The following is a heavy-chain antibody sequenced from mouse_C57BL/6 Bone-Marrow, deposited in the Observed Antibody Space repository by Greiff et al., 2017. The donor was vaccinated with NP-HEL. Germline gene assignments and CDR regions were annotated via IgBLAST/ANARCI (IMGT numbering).Heavy chain of an antibody. Sequence: QVQLQQPGAELVKPGASVKMSCKASGYTFTSYWITWVKQRPGQGLEWIGDIYPGSGSTNYNEKFKSKATLTVDTSSSTAYMQLSSLTSEDSAVYYCARTGSVPGYAMDYWGQGTSVTVSS. CDR3: ARTGSVPGYAMDY. CDR2: IYPGSGST. V-gene: IGHV1-55*01. J-gene: IGHJ4*01. CDR1: GYTFTSYW. D-gene: IGHD5-1*01.